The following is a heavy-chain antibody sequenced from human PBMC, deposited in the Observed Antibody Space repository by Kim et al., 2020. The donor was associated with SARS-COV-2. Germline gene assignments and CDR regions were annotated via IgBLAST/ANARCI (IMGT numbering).Heavy chain of an antibody. CDR2: IYYSGST. CDR1: GGSISSYY. J-gene: IGHJ3*02. V-gene: IGHV4-59*13. CDR3: ARDSRSNYDFWSGYRTAYAFDI. Sequence: SETLSLTCTVSGGSISSYYWSWIRQPPGKGLEWIGYIYYSGSTNYNPSLKSRVTISVDTSKNQFSLKLSSVTAADTAVYYCARDSRSNYDFWSGYRTAYAFDIWGQGTMVTVSS. D-gene: IGHD3-3*01.